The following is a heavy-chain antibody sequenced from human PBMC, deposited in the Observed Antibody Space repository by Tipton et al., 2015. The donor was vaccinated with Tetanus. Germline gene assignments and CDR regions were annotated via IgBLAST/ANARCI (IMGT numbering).Heavy chain of an antibody. D-gene: IGHD3-3*01. V-gene: IGHV4-31*03. CDR3: ATLADFRGCDP. CDR2: IHFTGNI. J-gene: IGHJ5*02. CDR1: GGSISTGGYY. Sequence: TLSLTCTVSGGSISTGGYYWSWFRQSTGRGLEWIGYIHFTGNIHYNPSLKTRVAISVDTSKNHFSLKLKSVTAADTAVYYCATLADFRGCDPWGQGTVVTVAS.